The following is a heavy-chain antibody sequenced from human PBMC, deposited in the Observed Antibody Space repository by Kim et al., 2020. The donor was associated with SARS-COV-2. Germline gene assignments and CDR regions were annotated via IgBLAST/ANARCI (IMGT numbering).Heavy chain of an antibody. CDR1: GYTFTSYG. V-gene: IGHV1-18*01. J-gene: IGHJ5*02. D-gene: IGHD2-2*01. Sequence: ASVKVSCKASGYTFTSYGISWVRQAPGQGLEWMGWISAYNGNTNYAQKLQGRVTMTTDTSTSTAYMELRSLRSDDTAVYYCARDLPLTSCYSWFDPWGQGTLVTVSS. CDR3: ARDLPLTSCYSWFDP. CDR2: ISAYNGNT.